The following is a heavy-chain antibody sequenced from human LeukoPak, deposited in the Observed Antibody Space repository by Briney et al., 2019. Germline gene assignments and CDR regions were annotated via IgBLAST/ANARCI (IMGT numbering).Heavy chain of an antibody. CDR1: GFTFSGSA. CDR2: IRSKANSYAT. J-gene: IGHJ4*02. V-gene: IGHV3-73*01. CDR3: TRHSYYDSSGTG. D-gene: IGHD3-22*01. Sequence: PGGSLKLSCAASGFTFSGSAMPWVRQASGKGLEWVGRIRSKANSYATAYAASVKGRFTISRDDSKNTAYLQMNSLKTEDTAVYYCTRHSYYDSSGTGWGQGTLVTVSS.